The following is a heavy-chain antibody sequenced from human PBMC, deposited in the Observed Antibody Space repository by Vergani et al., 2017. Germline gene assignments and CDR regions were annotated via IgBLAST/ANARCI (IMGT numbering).Heavy chain of an antibody. D-gene: IGHD1-26*01. CDR2: INPSGGST. Sequence: QVQLVQSGAEVKKPGASVKVSCKASGYTFTSYYMHWVRQAPGQGLEWMGIINPSGGSTSYAQKFQGRVTMTRDTSTSTVYMELSSLRSEDTAVYYCARDPDEVRGSYYYYYMDVWGKGTTVTVSS. CDR3: ARDPDEVRGSYYYYYMDV. V-gene: IGHV1-46*01. J-gene: IGHJ6*03. CDR1: GYTFTSYY.